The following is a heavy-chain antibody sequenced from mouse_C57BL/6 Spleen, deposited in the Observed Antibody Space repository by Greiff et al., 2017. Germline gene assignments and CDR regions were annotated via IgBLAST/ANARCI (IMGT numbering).Heavy chain of an antibody. J-gene: IGHJ2*01. Sequence: QVQLQQSGAELVRPGASVTLSCKASGYTFTDYEMHWVKQTPVHGLEWIGAIDPETGGTAYNQKFKGKAILTADKSSSTAYMELRSLTSEDSAVYYCTRFYDYGSDYWGQGTTLTVSS. D-gene: IGHD1-1*01. CDR1: GYTFTDYE. CDR3: TRFYDYGSDY. V-gene: IGHV1-15*01. CDR2: IDPETGGT.